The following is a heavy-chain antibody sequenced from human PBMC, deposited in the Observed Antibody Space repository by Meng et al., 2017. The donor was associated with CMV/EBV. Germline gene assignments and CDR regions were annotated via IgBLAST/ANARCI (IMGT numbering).Heavy chain of an antibody. D-gene: IGHD1-26*01. V-gene: IGHV3-20*01. CDR1: GFTFDDYG. CDR3: ARVGYSGSYYDDAFDT. CDR2: INWNGGST. Sequence: GGSLRLSCAASGFTFDDYGMSWVRQAPGKGLEWVSGINWNGGSTGYADSVKGRFTISRDNAKNSLYLQMNSLRAEDTALYHCARVGYSGSYYDDAFDTWGQGTMVTVSS. J-gene: IGHJ3*02.